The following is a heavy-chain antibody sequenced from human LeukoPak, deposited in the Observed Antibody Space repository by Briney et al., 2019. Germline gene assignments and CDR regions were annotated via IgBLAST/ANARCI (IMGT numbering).Heavy chain of an antibody. V-gene: IGHV4-30-4*01. Sequence: SETLSLTCTVSGGSISSGDYYWSWIRQPPGKGLEWIGYIYYSGSTYYNPSLKSRVTISVDTSKNQFSLKLSSVTAADTAVYYCARVERDYDSSGYSHYFDYWGQGTLVTVSS. D-gene: IGHD3-22*01. CDR3: ARVERDYDSSGYSHYFDY. CDR2: IYYSGST. J-gene: IGHJ4*02. CDR1: GGSISSGDYY.